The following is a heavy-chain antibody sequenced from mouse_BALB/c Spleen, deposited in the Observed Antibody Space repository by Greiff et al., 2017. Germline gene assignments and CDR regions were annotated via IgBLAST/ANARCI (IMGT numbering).Heavy chain of an antibody. D-gene: IGHD2-1*01. Sequence: EVQGVESGGGLVQPGGSLKLSCAASGFTFSSYGMSWVRQTPDKRLELVATINSNGGSTYYPDSVKGRFTISRDNAKNTLYLQMSSLKSEDTAMYYCARDFYYGNSWFAYWGQGTLVTVSA. J-gene: IGHJ3*01. CDR2: INSNGGST. CDR3: ARDFYYGNSWFAY. CDR1: GFTFSSYG. V-gene: IGHV5-6-3*01.